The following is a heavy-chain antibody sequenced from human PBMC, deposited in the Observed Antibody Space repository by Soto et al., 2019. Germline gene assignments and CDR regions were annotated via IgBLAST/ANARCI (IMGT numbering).Heavy chain of an antibody. V-gene: IGHV1-8*01. CDR3: ARAKTSSGVDA. J-gene: IGHJ6*02. CDR1: GYTFTSYD. Sequence: QVQLVQSGAEVKKPGASVKVSCKASGYTFTSYDINWVRQATGQGLEWMGWMNPNSGNTGYAQKFQGRVTMTRNTPSSTAYIERSSLRSGLTAVYYSARAKTSSGVDAWGQGTTVTVSS. CDR2: MNPNSGNT.